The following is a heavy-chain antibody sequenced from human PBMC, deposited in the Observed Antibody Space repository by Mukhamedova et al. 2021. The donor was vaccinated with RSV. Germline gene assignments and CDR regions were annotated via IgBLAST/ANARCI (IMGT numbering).Heavy chain of an antibody. CDR3: ARDIWVSDVGRYMDV. D-gene: IGHD3-10*01. Sequence: GKGLEWLGVTFSQGGPTQYNVASVKGRFTISRDNSQNTLSLQMEGLRAEDTAVYYCARDIWVSDVGRYMDVWGKGTTVTVSS. J-gene: IGHJ6*03. V-gene: IGHV3-33*01. CDR2: TFSQGGPTQ.